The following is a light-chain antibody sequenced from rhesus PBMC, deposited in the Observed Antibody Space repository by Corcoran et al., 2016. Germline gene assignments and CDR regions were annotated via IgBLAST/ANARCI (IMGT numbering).Light chain of an antibody. CDR1: QGISRY. CDR2: AAS. J-gene: IGKJ2*01. Sequence: DIQMTQSPSSLSASVGDTVTITCRASQGISRYLNWFHQKQGKATKLLIYAASILESGDPSRFSGSGSGTEFTLTISSLQPEDFAAYYCLQHNSYPYSFGQGTKVEIK. V-gene: IGKV1-28*01. CDR3: LQHNSYPYS.